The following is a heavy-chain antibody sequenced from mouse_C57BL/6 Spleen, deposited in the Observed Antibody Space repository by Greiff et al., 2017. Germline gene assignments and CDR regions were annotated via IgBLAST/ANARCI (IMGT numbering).Heavy chain of an antibody. D-gene: IGHD1-1*01. Sequence: EVQLQQSGPELVKPGASVKMSCKASGYTFTDYNMHWVKQSHGKSLEWIGYINPNNGGTSYNQKFKGKATLTVNKSSSTAYMELRSLTSEDSAVYYCARDTTVVSSYAMDYWGQGTSVTVSS. CDR3: ARDTTVVSSYAMDY. CDR1: GYTFTDYN. CDR2: INPNNGGT. V-gene: IGHV1-22*01. J-gene: IGHJ4*01.